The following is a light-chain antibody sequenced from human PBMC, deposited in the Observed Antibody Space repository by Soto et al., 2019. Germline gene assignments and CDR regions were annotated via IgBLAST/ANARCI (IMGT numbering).Light chain of an antibody. CDR1: ISDVGAYNY. V-gene: IGLV2-8*01. CDR3: SSYAGSDVFV. CDR2: EVS. J-gene: IGLJ1*01. Sequence: QAPLTQAPWASVSCGQSFAISCTGTISDVGAYNYVAWYQQHPGKVPKLMIYEVSKRPSGVPDRFSGPKSGNTASLTVSGLQADDEADYYRSSYAGSDVFVFGTGTKVTVL.